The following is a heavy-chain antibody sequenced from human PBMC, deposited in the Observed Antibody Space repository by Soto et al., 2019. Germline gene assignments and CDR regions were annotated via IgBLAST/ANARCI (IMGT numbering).Heavy chain of an antibody. Sequence: VQLLESGGGLVQPGGSLRLSCAASGFTFASYAMSWVRQAPGKGLEWVSGISGSGGNTYNADSVKGRFTISRDNSKNTLYLDMISLRAEDTAVYYCAKGLSIAAAGTFDYWGQGTLVTVSS. CDR1: GFTFASYA. J-gene: IGHJ4*02. D-gene: IGHD6-13*01. V-gene: IGHV3-23*01. CDR3: AKGLSIAAAGTFDY. CDR2: ISGSGGNT.